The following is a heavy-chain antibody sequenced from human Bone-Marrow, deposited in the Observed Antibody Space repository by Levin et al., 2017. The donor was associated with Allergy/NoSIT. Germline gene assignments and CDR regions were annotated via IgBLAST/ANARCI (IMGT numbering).Heavy chain of an antibody. Sequence: LSLTCVGSGFTFSDYYMTWIRQAPGKGLEWVSFISTSSSHISYADSVRGRFTISRDNDKNSVHLVMNSLRVEDTAVYYCARDLGQFVLGGMDVWGQGTTVTVSS. V-gene: IGHV3-11*01. CDR2: ISTSSSHI. CDR1: GFTFSDYY. D-gene: IGHD6-6*01. J-gene: IGHJ6*02. CDR3: ARDLGQFVLGGMDV.